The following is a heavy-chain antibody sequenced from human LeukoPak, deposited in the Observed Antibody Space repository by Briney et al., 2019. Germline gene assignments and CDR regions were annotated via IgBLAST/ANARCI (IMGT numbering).Heavy chain of an antibody. CDR2: IIPIFGTA. J-gene: IGHJ5*02. D-gene: IGHD2-15*01. Sequence: ASVKVSCKASGGTFISYAISWVRQAPGQGLEWMGGIIPIFGTANYAQKFQGRVTITTDESTSTAYMELSSLRSEDTAVYYCARASLSWGYCSGGSCSRFDPWGQGTLVTVSS. CDR1: GGTFISYA. V-gene: IGHV1-69*05. CDR3: ARASLSWGYCSGGSCSRFDP.